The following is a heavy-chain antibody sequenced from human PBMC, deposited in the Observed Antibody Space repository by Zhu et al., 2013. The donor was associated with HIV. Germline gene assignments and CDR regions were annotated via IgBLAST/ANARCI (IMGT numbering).Heavy chain of an antibody. Sequence: QVQLVQSGAEVKKPGASVKVSCKASGYTFTSYYMHWVRQAPGQGLEWMGIINPSGGSTSYAQKFQGRVTMTRDTSTSTVYMELSSLRSEDTAVYYCARAPQFWYDFWSGPYSPHFDYWGQGTLVTVSS. CDR1: GYTFTSYY. V-gene: IGHV1-46*01. D-gene: IGHD3-3*01. CDR3: ARAPQFWYDFWSGPYSPHFDY. J-gene: IGHJ4*02. CDR2: INPSGGST.